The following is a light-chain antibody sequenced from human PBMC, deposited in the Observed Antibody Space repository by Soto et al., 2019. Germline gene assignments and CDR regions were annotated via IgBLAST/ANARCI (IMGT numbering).Light chain of an antibody. V-gene: IGLV2-14*01. CDR1: SSDAGGYTY. CDR3: SSFTRSSTYV. J-gene: IGLJ1*01. Sequence: QSVLTQAASVSGSPGQSIAISCTGTSSDAGGYTYVSWYQQHPGEAPKLMIYDVSNRPSGGSKRFSGSKSGNTASLTISGLQAEDAAAYYGSSFTRSSTYVCGAGTKVTVL. CDR2: DVS.